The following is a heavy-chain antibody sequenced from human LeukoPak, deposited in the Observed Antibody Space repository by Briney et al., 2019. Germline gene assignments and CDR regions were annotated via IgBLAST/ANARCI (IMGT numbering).Heavy chain of an antibody. CDR2: ISSSGSTI. V-gene: IGHV3-48*03. CDR1: GFTFSSYE. J-gene: IGHJ6*04. Sequence: GGSLRLSCAASGFTFSSYEMNWVRQAPGKGLEWVSYISSSGSTIYYADSVKGRFTISRDNAKNSLYLQINSLRAEDTAVYYCAELGITMIGGVWGKGTTVTISS. D-gene: IGHD3-10*02. CDR3: AELGITMIGGV.